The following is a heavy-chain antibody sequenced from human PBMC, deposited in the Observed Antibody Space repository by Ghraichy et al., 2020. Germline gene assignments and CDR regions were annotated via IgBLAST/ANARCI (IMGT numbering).Heavy chain of an antibody. D-gene: IGHD6-19*01. Sequence: ETLSLTCAASGFTFSSYSMNWVRQAPGKGLEWVSYISSSSSTIYYADSVKGRFTISRDNAKNSLYLQMNSLRDEDTAVYYCARDAGLAQPYYYYGMDVWGQGTTVTVSS. CDR3: ARDAGLAQPYYYYGMDV. V-gene: IGHV3-48*02. CDR2: ISSSSSTI. CDR1: GFTFSSYS. J-gene: IGHJ6*02.